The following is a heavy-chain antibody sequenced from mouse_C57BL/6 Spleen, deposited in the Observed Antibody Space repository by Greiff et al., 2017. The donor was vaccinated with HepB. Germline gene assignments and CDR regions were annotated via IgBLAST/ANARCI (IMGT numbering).Heavy chain of an antibody. CDR1: GYTFTDYN. V-gene: IGHV1-18*01. CDR3: ARPYYGSSYGYFDV. J-gene: IGHJ1*03. Sequence: EVQLQQSGPELVKPGASVKIPCKASGYTFTDYNMDWVKQSHGKSLEWIGDINPNNGGTIYNHKFKGKATLTVDKSSSTAYMELRSLTSEDTAVYYCARPYYGSSYGYFDVWGTGTTVTVSS. D-gene: IGHD1-1*01. CDR2: INPNNGGT.